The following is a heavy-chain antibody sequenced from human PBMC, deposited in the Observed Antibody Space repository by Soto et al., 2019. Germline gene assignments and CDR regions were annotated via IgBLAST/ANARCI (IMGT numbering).Heavy chain of an antibody. D-gene: IGHD3-10*01. CDR1: GGSISGYY. Sequence: QLQLQESGPGLVKPSETLSLTCAVSGGSISGYYWTWIRQPPGKGLEWVGSLFYGGTIDYNASLKSRLTISVDTSKNQFSLKLRSVTAADTAVYCCVRHRGLAPVYWGQGTLVTASS. CDR2: LFYGGTI. J-gene: IGHJ4*02. CDR3: VRHRGLAPVY. V-gene: IGHV4-39*01.